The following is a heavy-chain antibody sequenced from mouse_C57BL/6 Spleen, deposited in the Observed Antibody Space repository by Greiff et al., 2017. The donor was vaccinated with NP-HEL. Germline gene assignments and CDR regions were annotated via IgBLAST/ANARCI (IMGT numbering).Heavy chain of an antibody. CDR1: GFTFTDYY. CDR2: IRNKANGYTT. V-gene: IGHV7-3*01. CDR3: ARSPPNYYGSSYWYFDV. Sequence: EVMLVESGGGLVQPGGSLSLSCAASGFTFTDYYMSWVRQPPGKALEWLGFIRNKANGYTTEYSASVKGRFTISSDNSQSILYLQMNALRAEDSATYYCARSPPNYYGSSYWYFDVWGTGTTVTVSS. D-gene: IGHD1-1*01. J-gene: IGHJ1*03.